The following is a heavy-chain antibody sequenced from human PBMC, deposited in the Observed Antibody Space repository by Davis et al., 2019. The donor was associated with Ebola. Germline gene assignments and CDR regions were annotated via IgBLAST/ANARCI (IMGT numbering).Heavy chain of an antibody. CDR2: INPNSGDT. J-gene: IGHJ6*03. V-gene: IGHV1-2*04. D-gene: IGHD2-21*01. Sequence: ASVKVSCKASGYTFTGYYILWVRQAPGQGLEWMGWINPNSGDTNYAQKFQGWVTMTRDTSISTAYMELSRLTSDDTAVYYCARDGALGCGGDCPYNYYHLDVWGKGTTVTVSS. CDR3: ARDGALGCGGDCPYNYYHLDV. CDR1: GYTFTGYY.